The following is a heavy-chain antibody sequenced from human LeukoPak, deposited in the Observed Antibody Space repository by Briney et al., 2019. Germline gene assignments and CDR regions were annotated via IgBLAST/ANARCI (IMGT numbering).Heavy chain of an antibody. CDR1: SGSISNYY. J-gene: IGHJ4*02. D-gene: IGHD2-2*01. V-gene: IGHV4-4*07. CDR2: IHNSGCT. Sequence: SETLSLTCTVSSGSISNYYWSWIRQPAGKELEWIGRIHNSGCTNYKPSLKSRVTMSIDTSENRFSLRLTSVTAADTALYYCARDRSSAYYRDYFDYWGQGILVTVSS. CDR3: ARDRSSAYYRDYFDY.